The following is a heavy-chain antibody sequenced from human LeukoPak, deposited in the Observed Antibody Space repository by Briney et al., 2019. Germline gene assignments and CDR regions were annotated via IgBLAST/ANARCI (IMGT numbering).Heavy chain of an antibody. D-gene: IGHD1-26*01. V-gene: IGHV3-64*01. CDR3: ARDLSGSYSFDY. J-gene: IGHJ4*02. CDR1: GFTFSSYG. CDR2: ISNNGRST. Sequence: GGSLTLSCAASGFTFSSYGMHWVRRAPGKGLEYVSGISNNGRSTYYGNSVKGRFTISRDNSKNTLYLQMGSLRAEDMAVYYCARDLSGSYSFDYWGQGTLVTVSS.